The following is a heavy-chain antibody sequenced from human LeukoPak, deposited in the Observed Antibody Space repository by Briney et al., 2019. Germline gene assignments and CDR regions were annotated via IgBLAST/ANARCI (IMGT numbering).Heavy chain of an antibody. V-gene: IGHV3-33*06. CDR2: IWYDGSNK. CDR1: GFTFSSYG. Sequence: GGFLRLSCAASGFTFSSYGMHWVRQAPGKGLEWVAVIWYDGSNKYYADSVKGRFTISRDNSKNTLYLQMNSLRAEDTAVYYCAKLPAATNYFDYGGHGALVTVSS. CDR3: AKLPAATNYFDY. D-gene: IGHD2-15*01. J-gene: IGHJ4*01.